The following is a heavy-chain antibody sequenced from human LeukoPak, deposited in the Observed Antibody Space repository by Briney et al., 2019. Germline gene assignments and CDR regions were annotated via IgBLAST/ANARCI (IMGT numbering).Heavy chain of an antibody. V-gene: IGHV4-59*01. CDR1: GGSISSYY. J-gene: IGHJ4*02. D-gene: IGHD5-18*01. CDR2: IYYSGST. CDR3: ARETTIYSYVDY. Sequence: KPSETLSLTCTVSGGSISSYYWSWIRQPPGKGLEWIGYIYYSGSTNYNPSLKSRVTISVDTSKNQFSLKLSSVTAADTAVYYRARETTIYSYVDYWGQGTLVTVSS.